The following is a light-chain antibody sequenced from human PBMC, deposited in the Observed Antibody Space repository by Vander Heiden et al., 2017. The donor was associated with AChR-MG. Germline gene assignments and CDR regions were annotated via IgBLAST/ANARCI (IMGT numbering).Light chain of an antibody. J-gene: IGKJ2*01. CDR3: QQYNSYSYT. Sequence: DVQMTPSPSTLSASIGDRVTITCRASQSISNWLAWYQHKPGKAPELLIYDASSLQSGVPSRFSGSGSGTEFTLTINSLQPDDFATYYCQQYNSYSYTFGQGTKLEIK. CDR1: QSISNW. V-gene: IGKV1-5*01. CDR2: DAS.